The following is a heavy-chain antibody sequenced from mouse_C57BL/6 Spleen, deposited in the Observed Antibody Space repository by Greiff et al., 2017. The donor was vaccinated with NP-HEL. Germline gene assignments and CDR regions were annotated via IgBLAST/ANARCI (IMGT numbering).Heavy chain of an antibody. CDR2: ISDGGSYT. D-gene: IGHD4-1*01. V-gene: IGHV5-4*03. Sequence: EVMLVESGGGLVKPGGSLKLSCAASGFTFSSYAMSWVRQTPEKRLEWVATISDGGSYTYYPDNVKGRFTISRDNAKNNLYLQMSHLKSEDTAMYYCARGWDGAWFAYWGQGTLVTVSA. J-gene: IGHJ3*01. CDR3: ARGWDGAWFAY. CDR1: GFTFSSYA.